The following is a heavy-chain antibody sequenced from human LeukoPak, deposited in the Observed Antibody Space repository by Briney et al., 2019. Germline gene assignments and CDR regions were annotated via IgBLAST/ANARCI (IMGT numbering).Heavy chain of an antibody. CDR1: GFTFDDYA. V-gene: IGHV3-43*02. J-gene: IGHJ3*02. CDR3: ATSSYSSGWYGAFDI. D-gene: IGHD6-19*01. Sequence: GGSLRLSCAASGFTFDDYAMHWVRQAPGKGLEWVSLISGDGGSTYYADSVKGRFTISRDNSKNTLYLQMNSLRAEDTAVYYCATSSYSSGWYGAFDIWGQGTMVTVSS. CDR2: ISGDGGST.